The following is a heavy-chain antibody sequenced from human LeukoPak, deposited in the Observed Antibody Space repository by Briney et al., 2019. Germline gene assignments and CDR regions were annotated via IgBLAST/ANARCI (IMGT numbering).Heavy chain of an antibody. Sequence: SETLSLTCTVSGGSISSGGYYWSWIRQHPGKGLEWIGYIYYSGSTYYNPSLKSRVTISVDTSKNQFSLKLSSVTAADTAVYYYARDGYYYDSSGYDYWGQGTLVTVSS. CDR3: ARDGYYYDSSGYDY. J-gene: IGHJ4*02. CDR1: GGSISSGGYY. D-gene: IGHD3-22*01. CDR2: IYYSGST. V-gene: IGHV4-31*03.